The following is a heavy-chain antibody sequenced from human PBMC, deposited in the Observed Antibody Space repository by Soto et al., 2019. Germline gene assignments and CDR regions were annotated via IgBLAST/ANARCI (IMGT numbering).Heavy chain of an antibody. CDR1: GFTFSSYS. V-gene: IGHV3-21*01. J-gene: IGHJ5*02. D-gene: IGHD1-26*01. Sequence: GGSLRLSCAASGFTFSSYSMNWVRQAPGKGLEWVSSISSSSSYIYYADSVKGRFTISRDNAKNSLYLQMNSLRAEDTAVYYCARDPSGSHYANWFDPWGQGTLVTVSS. CDR2: ISSSSSYI. CDR3: ARDPSGSHYANWFDP.